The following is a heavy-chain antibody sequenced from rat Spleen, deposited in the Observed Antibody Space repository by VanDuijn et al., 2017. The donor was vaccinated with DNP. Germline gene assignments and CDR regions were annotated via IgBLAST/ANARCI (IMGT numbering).Heavy chain of an antibody. V-gene: IGHV5-7*01. D-gene: IGHD1-4*01. CDR1: GFTFSDHN. CDR2: INYDGSNT. J-gene: IGHJ2*01. CDR3: ASRPPPTRGPFDY. Sequence: EVQLVESGGGLVQPGRSLKLSCAASGFTFSDHNMAWVRQAPKKGLKWVATINYDGSNTYYRDSVRGRFTISRDNAKSTLYLQMDSLRSEDTATYYCASRPPPTRGPFDYWGQGVLVTVSS.